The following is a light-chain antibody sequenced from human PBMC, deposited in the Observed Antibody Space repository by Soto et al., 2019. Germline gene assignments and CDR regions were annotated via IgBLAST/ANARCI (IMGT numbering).Light chain of an antibody. CDR1: SSDVGGYNY. CDR2: DVG. J-gene: IGLJ2*01. V-gene: IGLV2-14*01. Sequence: QSVLTQPASVSGSPGQSITISCTGTSSDVGGYNYVSWYQQHPGKAPKLMIYDVGNRPSGVSNRFSGSKSGNTASLTISGLQAEDEADYYCSSYTSSSTLEVVFGGGTKLTVL. CDR3: SSYTSSSTLEVV.